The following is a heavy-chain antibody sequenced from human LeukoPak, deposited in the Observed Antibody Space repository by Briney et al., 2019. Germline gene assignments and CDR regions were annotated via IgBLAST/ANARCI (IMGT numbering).Heavy chain of an antibody. D-gene: IGHD1-26*01. CDR3: ARDSLGSGSYYY. CDR1: GFTFSSYS. CDR2: ISSSSSYI. J-gene: IGHJ4*02. V-gene: IGHV3-21*01. Sequence: GGSLRLPCAASGFTFSSYSMNWVRQAPGKGLEWVSSISSSSSYIYYADSVKGRFTISRDNAKNSLYLQMNSLRAEDTAVYYCARDSLGSGSYYYWGQGTLVTVSS.